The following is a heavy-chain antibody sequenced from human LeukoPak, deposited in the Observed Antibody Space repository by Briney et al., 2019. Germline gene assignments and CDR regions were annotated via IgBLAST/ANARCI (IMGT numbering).Heavy chain of an antibody. CDR1: GFTFSSYA. CDR2: ISGSGGST. D-gene: IGHD3-10*01. CDR3: AKDKVRALWFGELYYFDY. J-gene: IGHJ4*02. V-gene: IGHV3-23*01. Sequence: GGSLRLSCAASGFTFSSYAMSWVRQAPGKGLEWVSAISGSGGSTYYADSVKGRFTISRDNSTNTLYLQMNSLRAEDTAVYYCAKDKVRALWFGELYYFDYWGQGTLVTVSS.